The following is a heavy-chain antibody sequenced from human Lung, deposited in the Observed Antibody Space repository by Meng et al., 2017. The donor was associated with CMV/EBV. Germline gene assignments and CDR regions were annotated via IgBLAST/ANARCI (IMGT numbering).Heavy chain of an antibody. J-gene: IGHJ4*02. V-gene: IGHV4-39*07. CDR2: VYYSGTT. D-gene: IGHD6-19*01. Sequence: SCTVAGGSIGSSGYYWGWIRTPPVKGLEWIGAVYYSGTTYYKPSLKIRITISVDTSKNQFSLNLYSVTAADPAVYYCARDRNPAVAGTGLDYGVQGTXGTVSS. CDR1: GGSIGSSGYY. CDR3: ARDRNPAVAGTGLDY.